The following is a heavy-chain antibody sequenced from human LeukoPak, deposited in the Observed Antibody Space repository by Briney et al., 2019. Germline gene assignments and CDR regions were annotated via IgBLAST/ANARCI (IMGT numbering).Heavy chain of an antibody. CDR2: INSDGSNT. CDR1: GFTFSSYW. CDR3: ARAAYSSTWYSRYFDL. D-gene: IGHD6-13*01. V-gene: IGHV3-74*01. J-gene: IGHJ2*01. Sequence: PGGSLRLSCAASGFTFSSYWMHWVRQAPGKGLVWVSRINSDGSNTIYADSVKGRFTISRDNAKNTLYLQMNSLRAEDTAVYYCARAAYSSTWYSRYFDLWGRGTLVTVSS.